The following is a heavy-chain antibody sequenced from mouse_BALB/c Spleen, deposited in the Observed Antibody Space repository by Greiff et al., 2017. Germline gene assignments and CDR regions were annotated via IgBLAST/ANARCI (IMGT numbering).Heavy chain of an antibody. Sequence: EVKLVESGGGLVKPGGSLKLSCAASGFTFSSYAMSWVRQTPEKRLEWVASISSGGSTYYPDSVKCRFTISRDNARNILYLQMSSLRSEDTAMYYCARIDYDERSYAMDYWGQGTSVTVSS. V-gene: IGHV5-6-5*01. CDR2: ISSGGST. J-gene: IGHJ4*01. CDR1: GFTFSSYA. CDR3: ARIDYDERSYAMDY. D-gene: IGHD2-4*01.